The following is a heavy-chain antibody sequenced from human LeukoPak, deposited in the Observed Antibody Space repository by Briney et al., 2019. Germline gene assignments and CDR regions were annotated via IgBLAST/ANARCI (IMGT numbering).Heavy chain of an antibody. CDR2: INPNGGGP. J-gene: IGHJ4*02. CDR1: GNIFTGYY. Sequence: ASVKVSCKASGNIFTGYYLHWVRQAPGQGLEWMGWINPNGGGPKYAPKFQGRVTMTRDTSINTVYMELSRLRSEHSAVYYSATGXXSYYYGSGAWGQGTLVTVSS. V-gene: IGHV1-2*02. CDR3: ATGXXSYYYGSGA. D-gene: IGHD3-10*01.